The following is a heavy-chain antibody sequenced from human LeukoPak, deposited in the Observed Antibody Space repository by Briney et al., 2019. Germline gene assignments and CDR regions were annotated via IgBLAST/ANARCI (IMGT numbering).Heavy chain of an antibody. Sequence: GGSLRLSCAASGFTASSNYMSWVRQAPGKGLEWVSVIYSGGSTYYADSVKGRFTISRDNSTNTLYLQMKSLRDEDTAVYYCARSLGYCSGGSCYPFDCWGQGTLVTVSS. CDR1: GFTASSNY. D-gene: IGHD2-15*01. V-gene: IGHV3-53*01. J-gene: IGHJ4*02. CDR3: ARSLGYCSGGSCYPFDC. CDR2: IYSGGST.